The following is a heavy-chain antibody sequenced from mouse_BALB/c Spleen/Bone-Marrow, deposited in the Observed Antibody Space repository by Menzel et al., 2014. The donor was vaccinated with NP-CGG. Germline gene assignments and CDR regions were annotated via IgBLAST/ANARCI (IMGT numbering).Heavy chain of an antibody. CDR2: IDPANDNS. V-gene: IGHV14-3*02. D-gene: IGHD1-1*01. CDR1: GFNIKDTF. CDR3: TRNYVSHYFDY. Sequence: VQLQQPGAELVKPGASVKLSCAASGFNIKDTFIHWVKQRPEQGLEWIGSIDPANDNSKFDPKFQGKATLTADTSSNTAYLQLSSLTSEDTAVYFCTRNYVSHYFDYWGQGTTRTVSS. J-gene: IGHJ2*01.